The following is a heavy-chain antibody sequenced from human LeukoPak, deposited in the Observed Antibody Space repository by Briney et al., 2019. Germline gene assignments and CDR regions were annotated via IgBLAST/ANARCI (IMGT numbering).Heavy chain of an antibody. D-gene: IGHD2-2*01. CDR2: IYYSGST. V-gene: IGHV4-59*01. CDR1: GGSISSYY. J-gene: IGHJ5*02. CDR3: ARARCFIGSSTSCSPWFDP. Sequence: SETLSLTCTVSGGSISSYYCSWIRQPPGKGLEWIGYIYYSGSTNYNPSLKSRVTISVDTSKNQFSLKLSSVTAADTAVYYCARARCFIGSSTSCSPWFDPWGQGTLVTVSS.